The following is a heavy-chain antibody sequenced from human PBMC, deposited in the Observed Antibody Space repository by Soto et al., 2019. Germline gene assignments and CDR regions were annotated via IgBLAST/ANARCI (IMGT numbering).Heavy chain of an antibody. CDR1: GGTFSSYT. V-gene: IGHV1-69*06. Sequence: SVKVSCKASGGTFSSYTITWVRQAPGQGLEWMGGIIHIFGTGNYAQKFQGRVTITADKSTSTAYMELSSLRSEDTAVYYCARGETDSSFDYWGQGTLVTVSS. J-gene: IGHJ4*02. CDR2: IIHIFGTG. CDR3: ARGETDSSFDY. D-gene: IGHD6-13*01.